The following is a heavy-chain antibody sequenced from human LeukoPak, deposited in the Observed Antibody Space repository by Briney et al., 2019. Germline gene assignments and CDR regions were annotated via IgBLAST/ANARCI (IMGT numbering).Heavy chain of an antibody. CDR1: GFTFSSYS. J-gene: IGHJ6*02. CDR3: ARSGGTSTDYYYYYGMDV. Sequence: GGSLRLSCAASGFTFSSYSMNWVRQAPGKGLEWVSSISSSSSYIYYADSMKGRFTISRDNAKNSLYLQMNSLRAEDTAVYYCARSGGTSTDYYYYYGMDVWGQGTTVTVSS. CDR2: ISSSSSYI. V-gene: IGHV3-21*01. D-gene: IGHD3-16*01.